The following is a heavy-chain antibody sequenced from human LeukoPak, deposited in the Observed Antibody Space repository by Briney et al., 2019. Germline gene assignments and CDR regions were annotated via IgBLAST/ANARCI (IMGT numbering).Heavy chain of an antibody. Sequence: ASVKVSCKASGYTFTGYYMHWVRQAPGQGLGWMGWINPNSGGTNYAQKFQGRVTMTRDTSISTAYMELSRLRSDDTAVYYCARGDLLRYFDWLLYWYWGQGTLVTVSS. D-gene: IGHD3-9*01. J-gene: IGHJ4*02. V-gene: IGHV1-2*02. CDR1: GYTFTGYY. CDR3: ARGDLLRYFDWLLYWY. CDR2: INPNSGGT.